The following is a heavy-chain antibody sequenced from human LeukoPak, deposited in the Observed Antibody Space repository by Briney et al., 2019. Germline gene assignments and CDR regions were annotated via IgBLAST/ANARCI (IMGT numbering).Heavy chain of an antibody. Sequence: PSETLSLTCTVSGGSISSGGYYWSWIRQHPGKGLEWIGYIYYSGSTYYNPSLKSRVTISVDTSKNQFSLKLSSVTAADTAVYYCAREGSIVVVPAARDWFDPWGQGTLVTVSS. CDR3: AREGSIVVVPAARDWFDP. J-gene: IGHJ5*02. V-gene: IGHV4-31*03. CDR2: IYYSGST. D-gene: IGHD2-2*01. CDR1: GGSISSGGYY.